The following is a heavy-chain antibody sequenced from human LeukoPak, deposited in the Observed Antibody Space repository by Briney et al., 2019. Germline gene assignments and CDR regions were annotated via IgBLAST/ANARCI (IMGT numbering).Heavy chain of an antibody. CDR3: ARATRRGVYYGSGSYFDY. J-gene: IGHJ4*02. CDR1: GGSFSGYY. V-gene: IGHV4-34*01. Sequence: SETLSLTCAVYGGSFSGYYWSWIRQPPGKGLEWIGEINHSGSTNYNPSLKSRATISVDTSKNQFSLKLSSVTAADTAVYYCARATRRGVYYGSGSYFDYWGQGTLVTVSS. D-gene: IGHD3-10*01. CDR2: INHSGST.